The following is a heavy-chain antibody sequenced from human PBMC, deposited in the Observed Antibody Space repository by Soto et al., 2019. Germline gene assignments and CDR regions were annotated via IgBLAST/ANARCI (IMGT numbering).Heavy chain of an antibody. CDR3: SRQMFSPDNH. Sequence: LGGSLRLSCAASGFTFSGSAIHWVRQASGKGLEWLGLIRSKANNYATAYGASVKGRFTISRDDSKNTAYLQMNSLKTEDTAIYYCSRQMFSPDNHWGQGTLVTVSS. CDR2: IRSKANNYAT. J-gene: IGHJ5*02. CDR1: GFTFSGSA. V-gene: IGHV3-73*01. D-gene: IGHD3-10*02.